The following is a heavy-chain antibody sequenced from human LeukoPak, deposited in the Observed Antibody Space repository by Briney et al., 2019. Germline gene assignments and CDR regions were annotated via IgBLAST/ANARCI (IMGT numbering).Heavy chain of an antibody. J-gene: IGHJ4*02. CDR3: ARDGDYYDSSGPFDY. Sequence: ASVKVSCKASGGTFSSYAISWVRQAPGQGLEWMGIINPSGGSTSYAQKFQGRVTMTRDTSTSTVYMELSSLRSEDTAVYYCARDGDYYDSSGPFDYWGQGTLVTVSS. D-gene: IGHD3-22*01. CDR2: INPSGGST. CDR1: GGTFSSYA. V-gene: IGHV1-46*01.